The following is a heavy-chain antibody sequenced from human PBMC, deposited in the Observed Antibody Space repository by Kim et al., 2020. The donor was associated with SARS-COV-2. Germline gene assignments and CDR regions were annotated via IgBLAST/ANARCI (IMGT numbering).Heavy chain of an antibody. V-gene: IGHV3-74*01. Sequence: SYADSVKGRFTISRDNAKNTLYLQMNSLRAEDTAVYYCARAQGEGGWFDPWGQGTLVTVSS. J-gene: IGHJ5*02. CDR3: ARAQGEGGWFDP. D-gene: IGHD3-16*01.